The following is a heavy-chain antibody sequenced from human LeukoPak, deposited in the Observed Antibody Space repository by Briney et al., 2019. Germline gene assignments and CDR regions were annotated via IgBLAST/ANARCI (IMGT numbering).Heavy chain of an antibody. Sequence: ASVKVSCKASGGTFSSYAFSWVRQAPGQGLEWMGGIIPIFGTANYAQKFQGRVTITADESTSTAYMELSSLRSEDTAVYYCARGWSDFGVDLYWYFDLWGRGTLVTVSS. CDR1: GGTFSSYA. CDR3: ARGWSDFGVDLYWYFDL. D-gene: IGHD3-3*01. CDR2: IIPIFGTA. J-gene: IGHJ2*01. V-gene: IGHV1-69*13.